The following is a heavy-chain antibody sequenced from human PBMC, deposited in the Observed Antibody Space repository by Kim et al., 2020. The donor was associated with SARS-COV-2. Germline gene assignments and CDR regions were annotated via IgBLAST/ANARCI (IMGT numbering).Heavy chain of an antibody. CDR3: ARVPSALWFGELLSPNYYYYGMDV. J-gene: IGHJ6*02. CDR1: GYTFTSYY. D-gene: IGHD3-10*01. Sequence: ASVKVSCKASGYTFTSYYMHWVRQAPGQGLEWMGIINPSGGSTSYAQKFQGRVTMTRDTSTSTVYMELSSLRSEDTAVYYCARVPSALWFGELLSPNYYYYGMDVWGQGTTVTVSS. CDR2: INPSGGST. V-gene: IGHV1-46*01.